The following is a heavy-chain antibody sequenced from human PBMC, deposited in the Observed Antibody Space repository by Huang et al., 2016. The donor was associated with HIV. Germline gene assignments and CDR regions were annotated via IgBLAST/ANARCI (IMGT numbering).Heavy chain of an antibody. D-gene: IGHD3-22*01. CDR2: INHSGST. CDR3: ARILMYYNSSGYGFDY. V-gene: IGHV4-34*01. CDR1: GVSFSGYY. J-gene: IGHJ4*02. Sequence: QVQLQQWGAGLLKPSETLSLTCAVYGVSFSGYYWSWIRRPPGKGLAWIGEINHSGSTNNNPSLKSRVTRSVDTSKNQFSLKLSSVTAADTAVYYCARILMYYNSSGYGFDYWGQGTLVTVSS.